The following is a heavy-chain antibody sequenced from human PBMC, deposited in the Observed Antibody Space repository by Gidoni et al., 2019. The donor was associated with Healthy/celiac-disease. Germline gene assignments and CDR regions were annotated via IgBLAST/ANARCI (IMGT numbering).Heavy chain of an antibody. Sequence: EVQLVESGGGLVKPGGSLRLSCAASGFTFSSDSMNWVRQPQGKGLEWVSSIISSSSYIYYADAVKGRFTISRENAKNSLYLQMNSLRAEDTAVYYCARAGRGYSGYDFDYWGQGTLVTVSS. D-gene: IGHD5-12*01. V-gene: IGHV3-21*01. CDR3: ARAGRGYSGYDFDY. J-gene: IGHJ4*02. CDR1: GFTFSSDS. CDR2: IISSSSYI.